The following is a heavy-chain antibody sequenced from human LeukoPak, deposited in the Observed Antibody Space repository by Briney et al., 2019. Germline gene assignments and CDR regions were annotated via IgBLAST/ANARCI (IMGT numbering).Heavy chain of an antibody. Sequence: SQTLSLTCTVSGGSISSGGYYWSWIRQHPGKGLEWIGYIYYSGSTYYNPSLKSRVTISVDTSKNQFSLKLSTVTAADTAVYYCARVPYDSSGYYFENWFDPWGQGTLVTVSS. CDR2: IYYSGST. J-gene: IGHJ5*02. D-gene: IGHD3-22*01. V-gene: IGHV4-31*03. CDR3: ARVPYDSSGYYFENWFDP. CDR1: GGSISSGGYY.